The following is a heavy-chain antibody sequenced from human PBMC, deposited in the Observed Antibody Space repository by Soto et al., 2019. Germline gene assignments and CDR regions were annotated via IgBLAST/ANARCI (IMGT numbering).Heavy chain of an antibody. CDR3: ARDRRDSSSQSALDDAVDI. V-gene: IGHV1-2*04. Sequence: QVQLVQSGDEVKKPGASVKVSCKASGYTFTGYYMHWVRQAPGQGLEGMGWINPNSGGTNYAQKFQGWVTMTRDTSISTAYMELSRLRSDDTAVYYCARDRRDSSSQSALDDAVDIWGQGTMVTVSS. CDR1: GYTFTGYY. J-gene: IGHJ3*02. D-gene: IGHD6-13*01. CDR2: INPNSGGT.